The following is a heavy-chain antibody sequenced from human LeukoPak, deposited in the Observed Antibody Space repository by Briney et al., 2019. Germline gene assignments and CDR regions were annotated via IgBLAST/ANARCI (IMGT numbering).Heavy chain of an antibody. CDR1: GYSISSGYY. D-gene: IGHD4-17*01. V-gene: IGHV4-38-2*02. J-gene: IGHJ4*02. CDR2: IYHSGST. CDR3: ARTPSRYGDYG. Sequence: PSETLSLTCTVSGYSISSGYYWGWIRQPPGKGLEWIGSIYHSGSTYYNPSLKSRVTISVDTSKNQFSLKLSSVTAADTAVYYCARTPSRYGDYGWGQGTLVTVSS.